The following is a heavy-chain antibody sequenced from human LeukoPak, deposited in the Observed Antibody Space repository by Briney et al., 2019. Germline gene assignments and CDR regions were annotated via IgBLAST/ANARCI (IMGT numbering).Heavy chain of an antibody. J-gene: IGHJ4*02. CDR2: IHSGGDI. D-gene: IGHD4-17*01. CDR3: ARGSEEMTTVTEHPKSCYFDY. Sequence: SETLSLTCSVSGDSISTYRWGWIRQPAGKGLEWIGRIHSGGDIYYSPSLKSRVTMSLDTSKNQFSLNLSSVTAADTAVYYCARGSEEMTTVTEHPKSCYFDYWGQGTLVTVSS. CDR1: GDSISTYR. V-gene: IGHV4-4*07.